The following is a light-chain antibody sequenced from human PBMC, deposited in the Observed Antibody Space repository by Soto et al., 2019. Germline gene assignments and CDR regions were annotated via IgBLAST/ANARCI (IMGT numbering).Light chain of an antibody. J-gene: IGLJ1*01. CDR2: EVS. Sequence: QSALTQPASVSGSPGQSITISCTGTSSDVGSYNYVSWYQQHPGKAPKFMIYEVSNRPSGVSNRFSGSKSGNTASLTISGLQAEDEADYYCCSYAGSSTYVFGTGTKVTVL. V-gene: IGLV2-23*02. CDR3: CSYAGSSTYV. CDR1: SSDVGSYNY.